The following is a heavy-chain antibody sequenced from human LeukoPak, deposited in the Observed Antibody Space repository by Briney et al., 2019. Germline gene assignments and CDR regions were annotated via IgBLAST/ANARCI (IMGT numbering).Heavy chain of an antibody. J-gene: IGHJ4*02. V-gene: IGHV1-46*01. CDR2: INPSGGST. CDR1: GYTFTSYY. CDR3: ARDSTPGYYYGSGSPDY. D-gene: IGHD3-10*01. Sequence: ASVKVSCKASGYTFTSYYMHRVRQAPGQGLEWMGIINPSGGSTSYAQKFQGRVTMTRDTSTSTVYMELSSLRSEDTAVYYCARDSTPGYYYGSGSPDYWGQGTLVTVSS.